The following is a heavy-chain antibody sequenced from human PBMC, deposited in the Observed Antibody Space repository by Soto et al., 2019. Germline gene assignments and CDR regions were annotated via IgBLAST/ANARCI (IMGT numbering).Heavy chain of an antibody. D-gene: IGHD2-15*01. Sequence: GESRRLSSVAAGFSFICYAIHWVRQAPGKGLEWVAVISHHGDSQYYADSVMGRFTVSRDISDNPMYLQMNSLRNEDTAIYYCARGTRDYVNSGGFSPFDQWGQGTLVTVSS. V-gene: IGHV3-30-3*01. CDR3: ARGTRDYVNSGGFSPFDQ. J-gene: IGHJ4*02. CDR2: ISHHGDSQ. CDR1: GFSFICYA.